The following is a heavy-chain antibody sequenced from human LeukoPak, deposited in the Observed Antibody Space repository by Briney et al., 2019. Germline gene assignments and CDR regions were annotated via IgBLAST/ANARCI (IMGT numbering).Heavy chain of an antibody. D-gene: IGHD3-10*01. V-gene: IGHV3-21*01. Sequence: PGGSLRLSCAASGFTFSSYSMNWVRQAPGKGLEWVSSISSSSSYIYYADSVKGRFTISRDNAKNSLYLQMNSLRAEDTAVYYCARVRAYYGSGSYYSKDAFDIWGQGTMVTVSS. CDR1: GFTFSSYS. CDR2: ISSSSSYI. CDR3: ARVRAYYGSGSYYSKDAFDI. J-gene: IGHJ3*02.